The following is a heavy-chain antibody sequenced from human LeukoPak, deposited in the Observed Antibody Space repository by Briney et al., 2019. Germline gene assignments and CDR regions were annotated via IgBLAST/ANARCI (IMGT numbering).Heavy chain of an antibody. CDR3: ARDGMITGTTMREGGLNFDY. D-gene: IGHD1-7*01. J-gene: IGHJ4*02. Sequence: PGGSLRLSCAASGFTFSSYAMSWVRQAPGKGLEWVSAISGSGGSTYYADSVKGRFTISRDNSKNTLYLQMNSLRAEDTAVYYCARDGMITGTTMREGGLNFDYWGQGTLVTVSS. V-gene: IGHV3-23*01. CDR2: ISGSGGST. CDR1: GFTFSSYA.